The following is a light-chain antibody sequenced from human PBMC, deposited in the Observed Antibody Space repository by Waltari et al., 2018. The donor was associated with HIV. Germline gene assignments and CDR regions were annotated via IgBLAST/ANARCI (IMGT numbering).Light chain of an antibody. Sequence: QSALTLPPSVSGSPGQSITISCTGTISDVGRYNLFSWYQQHPGKAPKLMIYVVSKRPSGVSNRFSGSKCGNTASLTISGLQAEDEADYYCCSYAGSSTYGCGTGTKVTVL. CDR3: CSYAGSSTYG. CDR1: ISDVGRYNL. J-gene: IGLJ1*01. V-gene: IGLV2-23*02. CDR2: VVS.